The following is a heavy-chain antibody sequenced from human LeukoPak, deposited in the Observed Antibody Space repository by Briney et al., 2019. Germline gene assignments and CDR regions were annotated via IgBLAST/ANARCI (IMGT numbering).Heavy chain of an antibody. CDR2: IYTSGST. J-gene: IGHJ6*02. D-gene: IGHD3-10*01. CDR3: ARATPPYGSGSPSLYYYGMDV. V-gene: IGHV4-4*07. Sequence: SETLSLTCTVSGGSISSYYWSWIRQPAGKGLERIGRIYTSGSTNYNPSLKSRVTMSVDTSKNRFSLKLSSVTAADTAVYYCARATPPYGSGSPSLYYYGMDVWGQGTTVTVSS. CDR1: GGSISSYY.